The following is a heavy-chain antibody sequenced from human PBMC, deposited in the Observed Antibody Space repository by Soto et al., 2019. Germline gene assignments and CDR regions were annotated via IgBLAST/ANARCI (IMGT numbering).Heavy chain of an antibody. V-gene: IGHV1-8*01. J-gene: IGHJ4*02. CDR3: AKVSRNGSWRDFDY. CDR2: VNPNNGDT. D-gene: IGHD3-10*01. Sequence: QVQLVQSGAELKKPGASVKVSCKASGYTFSNYDMNWVRQATGQGPEWIGWVNPNNGDTGYAQKFQARVTLTTYISTTATYMELTTLRSEDTAIYYCAKVSRNGSWRDFDYWGQRTLITVPS. CDR1: GYTFSNYD.